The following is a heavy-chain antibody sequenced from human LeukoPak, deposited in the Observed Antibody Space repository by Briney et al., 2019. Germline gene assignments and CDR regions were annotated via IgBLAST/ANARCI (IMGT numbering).Heavy chain of an antibody. CDR1: GGSISSGGSY. V-gene: IGHV4-31*03. CDR2: IYYSGNT. J-gene: IGHJ4*02. Sequence: PSETLSLTCTVSGGSISSGGSYWSWIRQHPGKGLEWIGYIYYSGNTHYNPSLKSRVTISVDTSKNQFSLKLSSVTAADTAVYYCARGELGHFDYWGQGTLVTVSS. CDR3: ARGELGHFDY. D-gene: IGHD7-27*01.